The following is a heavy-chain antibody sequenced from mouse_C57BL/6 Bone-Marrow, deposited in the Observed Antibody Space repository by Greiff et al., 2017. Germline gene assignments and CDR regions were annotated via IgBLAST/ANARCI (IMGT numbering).Heavy chain of an antibody. CDR3: ARDYPYAMDY. J-gene: IGHJ4*01. CDR2: INPSTGDT. D-gene: IGHD2-4*01. Sequence: VQLQQSGPELVKPGASVKISCKASGYSFTGYYMNWVKQSPEKSLEWIGEINPSTGDTTYNQKFKAKATLTVDKSSSTAYMQLKSLTSEDSAVYYCARDYPYAMDYWGQGTSVTVSS. CDR1: GYSFTGYY. V-gene: IGHV1-42*01.